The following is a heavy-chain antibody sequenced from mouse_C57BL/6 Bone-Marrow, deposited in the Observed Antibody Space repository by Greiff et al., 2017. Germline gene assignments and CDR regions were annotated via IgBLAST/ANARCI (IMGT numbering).Heavy chain of an antibody. D-gene: IGHD4-1*01. J-gene: IGHJ3*01. V-gene: IGHV14-4*01. CDR2: IDPENGDT. CDR3: TRLWDWFAY. CDR1: GFNIKDDY. Sequence: VQLQQSGAELVRPGASVKLSCTASGFNIKDDYMHWVKQRPEQGLEWIGWIDPENGDTEYASKFQGKATITADTSSNNAYLQLSSLTSEDTAVYYCTRLWDWFAYWGQGTLVTVSA.